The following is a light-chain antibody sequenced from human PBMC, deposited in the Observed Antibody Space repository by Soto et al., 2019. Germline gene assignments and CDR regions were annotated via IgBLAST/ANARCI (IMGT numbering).Light chain of an antibody. CDR1: QSVRSN. J-gene: IGKJ5*01. CDR2: DAS. V-gene: IGKV3D-15*01. CDR3: QQRSNWLIT. Sequence: DIVKTPSPSTLSGSAGARAALSCMARQSVRSNLAWYQQKPGQAPRLLIYDASTRATGIPARFSGSGSGTEFILTISSLQSEDFGVYYCQQRSNWLITVGQGTRLEI.